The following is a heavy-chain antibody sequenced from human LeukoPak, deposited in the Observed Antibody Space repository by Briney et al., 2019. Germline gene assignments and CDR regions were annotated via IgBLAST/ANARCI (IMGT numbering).Heavy chain of an antibody. Sequence: ASVKVSCKASGYTFTGYYMHWVRQAPGQGLEWTGWINPNSGGTNYAQKFQGRVTMTRDTSISTAYMELSRLRSDDTAVYYCARVRVGSEGAFDIWGQGTMVTVSS. CDR3: ARVRVGSEGAFDI. CDR2: INPNSGGT. V-gene: IGHV1-2*02. J-gene: IGHJ3*02. D-gene: IGHD2-8*02. CDR1: GYTFTGYY.